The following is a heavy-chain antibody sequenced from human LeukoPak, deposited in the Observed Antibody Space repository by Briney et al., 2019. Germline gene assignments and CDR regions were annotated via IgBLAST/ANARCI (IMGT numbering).Heavy chain of an antibody. CDR1: GGTFSSYA. CDR2: IIPILGIA. Sequence: GSSVTVSCKASGGTFSSYAISWVRQAPGQGLEWMGRIIPILGIANYAQKFQGRVTITADKSTSTAYMELSSLRSEDTAVYYCARVRLYNWFDPWGQGTLVTVSS. CDR3: ARVRLYNWFDP. D-gene: IGHD4/OR15-4a*01. V-gene: IGHV1-69*04. J-gene: IGHJ5*02.